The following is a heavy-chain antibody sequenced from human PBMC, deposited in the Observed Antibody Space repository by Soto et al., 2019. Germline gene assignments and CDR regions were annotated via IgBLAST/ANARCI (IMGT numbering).Heavy chain of an antibody. Sequence: QVQLVQSGAEVKKLGSSVKVSCKASGGTFSSYTISWVRQAPGQGLDWLGGIIPIFDKPSYAQKFQGRVTMTAGELSSTVYMELTSLTYEATAVYYFNQRSEHTVGWRWGQGALVTVSS. CDR1: GGTFSSYT. CDR2: IIPIFDKP. V-gene: IGHV1-69*01. J-gene: IGHJ4*02. D-gene: IGHD6-19*01. CDR3: NQRSEHTVGWR.